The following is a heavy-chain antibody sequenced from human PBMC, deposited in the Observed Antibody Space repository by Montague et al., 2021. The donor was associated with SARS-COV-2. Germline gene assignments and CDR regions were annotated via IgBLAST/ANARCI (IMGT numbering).Heavy chain of an antibody. D-gene: IGHD3-22*01. Sequence: SETLSLTCAVHGGSFSGYYWSWIRQPPGKGLEWIGEINHSGSTNYNPSLKSRVSISVDTSKSQFSQKLSSVTAADTAVYYCARGAPTITMIVVVFTGAGWYFDLWGRGTLVTVSS. CDR3: ARGAPTITMIVVVFTGAGWYFDL. CDR1: GGSFSGYY. V-gene: IGHV4-34*01. CDR2: INHSGST. J-gene: IGHJ2*01.